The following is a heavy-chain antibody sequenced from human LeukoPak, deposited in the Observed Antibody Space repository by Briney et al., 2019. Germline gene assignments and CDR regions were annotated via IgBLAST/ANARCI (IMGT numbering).Heavy chain of an antibody. Sequence: ASVKVSCKASGGTFSSYAISWVRQAPGQGLEWMGRIIPILGIANYAQKFQGRVTITADKSTSTAYMELSSLRPEDTAVYYCARKYYDSSGYPYYFDYWGQGTLVTVSS. CDR3: ARKYYDSSGYPYYFDY. D-gene: IGHD3-22*01. CDR2: IIPILGIA. J-gene: IGHJ4*02. V-gene: IGHV1-69*04. CDR1: GGTFSSYA.